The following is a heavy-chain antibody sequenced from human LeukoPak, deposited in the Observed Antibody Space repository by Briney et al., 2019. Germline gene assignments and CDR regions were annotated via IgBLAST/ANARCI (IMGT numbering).Heavy chain of an antibody. V-gene: IGHV1-8*01. CDR2: KNPNSGRT. CDR3: ARGPVSTHGMDV. D-gene: IGHD2-2*01. J-gene: IGHJ6*02. Sequence: APVKVSCKASGYTFTSYDINWVRQATGQGLEWMGWKNPNSGRTGFAQKFQGRLTMTTNTSISTAYMKLSSLTSEDTAVYYCARGPVSTHGMDVWGQGTTVTVSS. CDR1: GYTFTSYD.